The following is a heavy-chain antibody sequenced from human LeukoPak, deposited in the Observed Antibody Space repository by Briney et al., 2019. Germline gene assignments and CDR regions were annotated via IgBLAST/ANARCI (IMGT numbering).Heavy chain of an antibody. D-gene: IGHD6-19*01. CDR1: EFTFTSYP. CDR3: AKGNSVVAGGGFFDY. CDR2: ISGSGGST. J-gene: IGHJ4*02. V-gene: IGHV3-23*01. Sequence: GGSLSLPCPASEFTFTSYPMSWVRKAPGKGRGGSSPISGSGGSTYYADSVKGRFTISRDNSKNTLYLQMNSLRAEDTAVYYCAKGNSVVAGGGFFDYWGQGTLVTVSS.